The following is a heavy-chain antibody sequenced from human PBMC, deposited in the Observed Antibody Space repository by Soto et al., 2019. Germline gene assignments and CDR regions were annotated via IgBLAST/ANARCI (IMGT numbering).Heavy chain of an antibody. J-gene: IGHJ1*01. V-gene: IGHV3-23*01. Sequence: GGSLRLSCAASGFTFSSYAMSWVRQAPGKGLEWVSAISGSGGSTYYADSVKGRFTISRDNSKNTLYLQMNSLRAEDTAVYYCAKCGGSSGWIVAEYFQHWGQGTLVTVSS. D-gene: IGHD6-19*01. CDR3: AKCGGSSGWIVAEYFQH. CDR1: GFTFSSYA. CDR2: ISGSGGST.